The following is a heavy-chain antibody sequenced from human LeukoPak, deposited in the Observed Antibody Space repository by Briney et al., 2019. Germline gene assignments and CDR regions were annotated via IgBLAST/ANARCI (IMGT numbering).Heavy chain of an antibody. J-gene: IGHJ6*02. CDR3: ARDHDYFVGMDV. CDR2: ISYDGSNK. V-gene: IGHV3-30-3*01. CDR1: GFTFSRYA. Sequence: GGSLRLSCAASGFTFSRYAMHWVRQAPGKGLEWVAVISYDGSNKYYADSVKGRFTISRDNSKNTLYLQMNSLRAEDTAVYYCARDHDYFVGMDVWGQGTTVTVSS. D-gene: IGHD2/OR15-2a*01.